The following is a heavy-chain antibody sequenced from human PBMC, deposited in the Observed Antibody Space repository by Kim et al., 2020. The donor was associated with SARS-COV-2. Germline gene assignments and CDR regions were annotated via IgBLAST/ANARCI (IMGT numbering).Heavy chain of an antibody. CDR1: GFTFSSYA. D-gene: IGHD3-9*01. J-gene: IGHJ3*02. V-gene: IGHV3-23*01. Sequence: GGCLRLSCAASGFTFSSYAMSWVRQAPGKGLEWVSAISGSGGSTYYADSVKGRFTISRDNSKNTLYLQMNSLRAEDTAVYYCAKKLTYYDILTGMDAFDIWGQGTMVTVSS. CDR3: AKKLTYYDILTGMDAFDI. CDR2: ISGSGGST.